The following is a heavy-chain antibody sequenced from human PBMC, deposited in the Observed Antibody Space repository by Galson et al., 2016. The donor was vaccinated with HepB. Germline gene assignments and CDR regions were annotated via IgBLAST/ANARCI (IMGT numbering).Heavy chain of an antibody. CDR2: VKRDGSER. V-gene: IGHV3-7*03. Sequence: LRLSCAASGFPFSSYWMSWVRQAPGKGLEWVANVKRDGSERYYVDSVKGRFTISRDNAKNSLFLQMNSLRVEDTAVYYCARGANRGRPFDYWGQGTLVTVSS. J-gene: IGHJ4*02. D-gene: IGHD3-10*01. CDR1: GFPFSSYW. CDR3: ARGANRGRPFDY.